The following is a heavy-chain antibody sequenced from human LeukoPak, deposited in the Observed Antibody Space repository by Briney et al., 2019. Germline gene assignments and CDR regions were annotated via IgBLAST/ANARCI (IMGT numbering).Heavy chain of an antibody. CDR3: ARDSGSGWPLYNWFDP. CDR2: ISSSSSYI. D-gene: IGHD6-19*01. J-gene: IGHJ5*02. V-gene: IGHV3-21*01. Sequence: GGSLRLSCAASGFTFSTYSMNWVRQAPGKGLEWVSSISSSSSYIYYADSVKGRFTISRDNAKNSLYLQMNSLRAEDTAVYYCARDSGSGWPLYNWFDPWGQGTLVTVSS. CDR1: GFTFSTYS.